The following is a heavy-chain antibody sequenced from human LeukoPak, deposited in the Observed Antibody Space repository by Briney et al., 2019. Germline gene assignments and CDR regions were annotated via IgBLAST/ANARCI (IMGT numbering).Heavy chain of an antibody. Sequence: ASVKVSCKASGYTFTSYAMHWVRQAPGQRLEWMGWINAGNGNTKYSQKFQGRVTMTRDTSTSTVYMELSSLRSEDTAVYYCARHQYDFWSGFPSGGDWFDPWGQGTLVTVSP. D-gene: IGHD3-3*01. CDR3: ARHQYDFWSGFPSGGDWFDP. J-gene: IGHJ5*02. CDR1: GYTFTSYA. V-gene: IGHV1-3*01. CDR2: INAGNGNT.